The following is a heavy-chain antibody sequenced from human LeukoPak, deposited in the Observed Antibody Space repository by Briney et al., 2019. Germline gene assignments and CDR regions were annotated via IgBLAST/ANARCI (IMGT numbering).Heavy chain of an antibody. D-gene: IGHD5-24*01. CDR1: GFTFSHYG. CDR2: IWFDGGKI. J-gene: IGHJ4*02. Sequence: PGRSLRLSCAASGFTFSHYGMHWVRQAPGKGLEWVAVIWFDGGKIQYPGSVKGRFTISRDNSKNTLYLEMNSLRADDTAVYYCVRGSGGDGYSYWGDYWGQGTLVTVS. CDR3: VRGSGGDGYSYWGDY. V-gene: IGHV3-33*01.